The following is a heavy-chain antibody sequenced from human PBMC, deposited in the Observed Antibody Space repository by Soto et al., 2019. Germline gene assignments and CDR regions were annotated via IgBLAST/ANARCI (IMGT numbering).Heavy chain of an antibody. V-gene: IGHV4-61*08. CDR1: GDSVSSSDFY. J-gene: IGHJ6*02. Sequence: SETLSLTCAVSGDSVSSSDFYWTWIRQPPGKPLEWIGYVYSTGTTNYSPSLRSRVDMSVDTSDNQFSLKVRSVTAADTAVYYCTRGEMATGYYYYYGMDVWGQGTTVTVSS. D-gene: IGHD5-12*01. CDR3: TRGEMATGYYYYYGMDV. CDR2: VYSTGTT.